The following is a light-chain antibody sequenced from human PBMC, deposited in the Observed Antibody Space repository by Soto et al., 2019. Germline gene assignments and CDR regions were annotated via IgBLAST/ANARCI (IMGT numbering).Light chain of an antibody. CDR1: SSDVGGYNY. CDR3: SSCTSSSTYV. CDR2: DVS. V-gene: IGLV2-14*01. J-gene: IGLJ1*01. Sequence: LTQPASVSGSPGQWITISCTGTSSDVGGYNYVSWYQQHPGKAPKLMIYDVSNRPSGVSNRFSGSKSVNTASLTISGLQSEDEADYSFSSCTSSSTYVFGTGTKVTVL.